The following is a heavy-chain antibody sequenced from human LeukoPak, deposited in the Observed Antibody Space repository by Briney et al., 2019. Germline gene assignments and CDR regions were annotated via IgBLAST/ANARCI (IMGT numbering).Heavy chain of an antibody. CDR2: ISAYNGNT. CDR3: ARAVAARPYWFDP. D-gene: IGHD6-6*01. CDR1: GYGLSSYG. J-gene: IGHJ5*02. V-gene: IGHV1-18*01. Sequence: GASVKVSCKASGYGLSSYGISWVRQAPGQGLEWMGWISAYNGNTNYAQKLQGRVTMTTDTSTSTAYMELRSLRSDDTAVYYCARAVAARPYWFDPWGQGTLVTVSS.